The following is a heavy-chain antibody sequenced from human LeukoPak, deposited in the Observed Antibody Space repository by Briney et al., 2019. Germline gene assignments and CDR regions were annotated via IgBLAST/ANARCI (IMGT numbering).Heavy chain of an antibody. J-gene: IGHJ6*03. CDR3: AKAWGLGYCSGGSCRQVWGYMDV. V-gene: IGHV3-30*02. Sequence: PGGSLRLSCAASGFTFSSYGMHWVRQAPGKGLEWVAFIRFDGSNKYYADSVKGRFTISRDNSKNTLYLQMNSLRAEDTAVYYCAKAWGLGYCSGGSCRQVWGYMDVWGKGTTVTVSS. CDR2: IRFDGSNK. CDR1: GFTFSSYG. D-gene: IGHD2-15*01.